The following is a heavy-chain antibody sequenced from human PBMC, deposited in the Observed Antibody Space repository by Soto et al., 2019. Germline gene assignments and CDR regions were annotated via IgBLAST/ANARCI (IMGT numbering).Heavy chain of an antibody. J-gene: IGHJ1*01. Sequence: KPSETLSLTCSVSGGYISGSDYYWGWIRQSPGKGLEWIGSIYHTGETYYKSSLKSRVTISVDTSKNQFYLQLRSLTAADTAVYYCASKGYRIWGQGTQVTSPQ. V-gene: IGHV4-39*01. D-gene: IGHD3-16*02. CDR2: IYHTGET. CDR3: ASKGYRI. CDR1: GGYISGSDYY.